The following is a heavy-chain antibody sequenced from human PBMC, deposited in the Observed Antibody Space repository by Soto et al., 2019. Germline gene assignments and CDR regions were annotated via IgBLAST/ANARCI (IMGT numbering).Heavy chain of an antibody. V-gene: IGHV3-49*03. CDR2: IRSKAYGGTT. Sequence: GGSLRLSCTASGFTFGDYAMSWFRQAPGKGLDWVGFIRSKAYGGTTEYAASVKGRFTISRDDSKSIAYLQMNSLKTEDTAVYYCTRGGNDFWSGEEYYMDVWGKRTKVTSP. CDR1: GFTFGDYA. J-gene: IGHJ6*03. D-gene: IGHD3-3*01. CDR3: TRGGNDFWSGEEYYMDV.